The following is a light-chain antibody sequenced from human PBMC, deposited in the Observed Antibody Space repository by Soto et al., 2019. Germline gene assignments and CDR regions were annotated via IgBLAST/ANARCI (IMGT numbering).Light chain of an antibody. V-gene: IGKV3-15*01. CDR1: QSVSSN. CDR2: GAS. Sequence: EIVMTQSPATLSVSPGERATLSCRASQSVSSNLAWYQQKPGQAPRLVIYGASTRATGIPARFSGSGSGTEFSLTISSLQSEDLAVYYCQQYNNWWTFGQGTKVDIK. J-gene: IGKJ1*01. CDR3: QQYNNWWT.